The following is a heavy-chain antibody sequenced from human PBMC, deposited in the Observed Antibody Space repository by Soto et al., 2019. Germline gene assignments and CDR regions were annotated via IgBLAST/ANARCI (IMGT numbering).Heavy chain of an antibody. Sequence: GSLRLSCAASGFTFSSYAMSWVRQAPGKGLEWVSTISGSGGSTYYADSVRGRFIISRDDSKNTLFLQMNSLRAEDTAVYYCATAKLLLPWLFDYWGQGTLVTSPQ. CDR3: ATAKLLLPWLFDY. V-gene: IGHV3-23*01. CDR1: GFTFSSYA. J-gene: IGHJ4*02. CDR2: ISGSGGST. D-gene: IGHD2-15*01.